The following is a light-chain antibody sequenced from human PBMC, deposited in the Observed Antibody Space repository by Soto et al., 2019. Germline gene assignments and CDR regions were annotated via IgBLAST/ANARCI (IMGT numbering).Light chain of an antibody. CDR2: EVS. V-gene: IGLV2-14*01. CDR3: SSYTISNTLPFV. J-gene: IGLJ1*01. Sequence: QSALTQPASVSGSPGQSIAISCSGTSSDVGDYKSVSWYQHHPGKVPKLVIFEVSNRPSGVSNRFSGSKSGNTASLTISGLQAEDEADYYCSSYTISNTLPFVFGTGKRGTV. CDR1: SSDVGDYKS.